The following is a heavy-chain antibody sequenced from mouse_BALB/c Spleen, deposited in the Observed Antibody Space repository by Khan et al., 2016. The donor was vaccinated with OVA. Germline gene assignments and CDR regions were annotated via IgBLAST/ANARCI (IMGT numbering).Heavy chain of an antibody. CDR3: TRNGYGNYESWDY. CDR2: IYPGNSDT. Sequence: VQLKESGTVLARPGASVKMSCKASGYTFTSYWMHWVKQRPGQGLEWIGAIYPGNSDTNYNQKFKGKAKLTAVTSTRTAYLELNSRTNDDSAVYDCTRNGYGNYESWDYWGQGTTLTVSS. J-gene: IGHJ2*01. V-gene: IGHV1-5*01. CDR1: GYTFTSYW. D-gene: IGHD2-1*01.